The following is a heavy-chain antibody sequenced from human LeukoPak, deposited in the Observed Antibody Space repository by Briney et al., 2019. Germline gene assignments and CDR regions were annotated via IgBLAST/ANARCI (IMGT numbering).Heavy chain of an antibody. CDR1: GSSMSSSSYY. Sequence: SETLSLTCTVSGSSMSSSSYYWGWIRQSPGKGLEWIGSIYYSGANHYNPSLKSRVTMSVGTSKNQFSVKLTSVTATDTAVYYCVRVRGYWLVRGYLDYWGQGTQVTVSS. CDR2: IYYSGAN. V-gene: IGHV4-39*02. D-gene: IGHD6-19*01. J-gene: IGHJ4*02. CDR3: VRVRGYWLVRGYLDY.